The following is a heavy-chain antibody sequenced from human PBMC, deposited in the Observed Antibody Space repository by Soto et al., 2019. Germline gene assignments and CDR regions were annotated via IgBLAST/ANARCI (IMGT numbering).Heavy chain of an antibody. D-gene: IGHD4-4*01. CDR1: GGSISSGDYY. V-gene: IGHV4-30-4*01. Sequence: SETLSLTCTVSGGSISSGDYYWSWIRQPPGKGLEWIGYIYYSGSTYYNPSLKSRVTISVDTSKNQFSLKLSSVTAADTAVYYCARDLYSNIFYYYGMDVWGQGTTVTVSS. J-gene: IGHJ6*02. CDR2: IYYSGST. CDR3: ARDLYSNIFYYYGMDV.